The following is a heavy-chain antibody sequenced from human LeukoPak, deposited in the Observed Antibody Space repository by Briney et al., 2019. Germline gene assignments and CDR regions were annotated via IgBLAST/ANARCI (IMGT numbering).Heavy chain of an antibody. J-gene: IGHJ5*02. CDR2: IYSGST. D-gene: IGHD3-10*01. V-gene: IGHV4-59*01. CDR3: ARDGYGSGSYGWFDP. Sequence: SETLSLTCSVSGASITSSYWSWIRQTPGKGREWIGNIYSGSTNYNPSFESRVTVSLDTSKNQFSLRLTSVTAADTALYYCARDGYGSGSYGWFDPWGQGTLVTVPS. CDR1: GASITSSY.